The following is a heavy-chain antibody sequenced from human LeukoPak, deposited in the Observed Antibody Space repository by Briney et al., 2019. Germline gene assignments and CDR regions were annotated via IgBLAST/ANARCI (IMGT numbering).Heavy chain of an antibody. D-gene: IGHD3-16*02. CDR1: GYTFTSYG. J-gene: IGHJ6*04. CDR3: ARVMITFGGVIAPCDV. CDR2: ISAYNGNT. Sequence: WASVKVSCKASGYTFTSYGISWVRQAPGQGLEWMGWISAYNGNTNYAQKLQGRVTMTTDTSTSTAYMELRSLRSDDTAVYYCARVMITFGGVIAPCDVWGKGTTVTVSS. V-gene: IGHV1-18*01.